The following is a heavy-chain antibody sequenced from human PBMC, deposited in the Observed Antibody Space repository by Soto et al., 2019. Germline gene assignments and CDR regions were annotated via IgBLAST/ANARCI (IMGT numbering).Heavy chain of an antibody. J-gene: IGHJ5*02. CDR1: GFTFDDYA. V-gene: IGHV3-9*01. CDR3: AKDRGGYLRLGEVGVP. Sequence: EVQLVESGGGLVQPGRSLRLSCAASGFTFDDYAMHWVRQAPGKGLEWVSGISWNSGSIGYADSVKGRFAISRDNAKNSLYLQMNSLRAEDTALYYCAKDRGGYLRLGEVGVPWGQGTLVSVSS. CDR2: ISWNSGSI. D-gene: IGHD3-16*01.